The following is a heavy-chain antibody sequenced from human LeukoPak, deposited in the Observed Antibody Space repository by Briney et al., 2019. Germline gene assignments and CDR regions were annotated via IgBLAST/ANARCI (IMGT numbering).Heavy chain of an antibody. V-gene: IGHV3-48*01. D-gene: IGHD3-10*01. CDR1: GFTFSSYS. J-gene: IGHJ4*02. Sequence: GGSLRLSCAASGFTFSSYSMNWVRQAPGKGLEWVSYISSSSSTIYYADSVKGRFTISRDNAKNSLYLQMNSLRAEDTAVYYCARDSYYGSGSYYQIDYWGQGTLVTVSS. CDR3: ARDSYYGSGSYYQIDY. CDR2: ISSSSSTI.